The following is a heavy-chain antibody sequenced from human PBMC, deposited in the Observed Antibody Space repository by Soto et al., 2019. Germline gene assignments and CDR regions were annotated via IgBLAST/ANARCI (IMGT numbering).Heavy chain of an antibody. D-gene: IGHD3-22*01. CDR2: ISGSGGST. CDR1: GFTFSSYA. J-gene: IGHJ4*02. V-gene: IGHV3-23*01. Sequence: GGSLRLSCAASGFTFSSYAMSWFRQAPGKGLEWVSAISGSGGSTYYADSVKGRFTISRDNSKNTLYLQMNSLRAEDTAVYYCAKESLDYYDSSGLDYWGQGTLVTVSS. CDR3: AKESLDYYDSSGLDY.